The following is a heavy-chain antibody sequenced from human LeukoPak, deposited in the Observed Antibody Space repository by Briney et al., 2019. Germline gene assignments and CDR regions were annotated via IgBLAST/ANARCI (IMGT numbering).Heavy chain of an antibody. V-gene: IGHV4-38-2*01. CDR1: GYSISSGYY. J-gene: IGHJ4*02. CDR2: IYHSGST. Sequence: PSETLSLTCAVSGYSISSGYYWGWIRQPPGKGLEWIGSIYHSGSTYYNPSLKSRVTISVDTPKNQFSLKLSSVTAADTAVYYCAGSDYSIPWGQGTLVTVSS. CDR3: AGSDYSIP. D-gene: IGHD4-11*01.